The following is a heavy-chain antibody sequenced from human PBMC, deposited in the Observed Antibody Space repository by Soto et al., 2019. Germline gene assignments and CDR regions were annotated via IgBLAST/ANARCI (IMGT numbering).Heavy chain of an antibody. V-gene: IGHV1-46*01. CDR3: ASGDDYGDYVPGYYYYYGMDV. Sequence: QVQLVQSGAEVKKTGASVKVSCKASGYTFTSYYMHWVRQAPGQGLEWMGIINPSGGSTSYAQKFQGRVTMTRDTSTSTVYMELSSLRSEDTAVYYCASGDDYGDYVPGYYYYYGMDVWGQGTTVTVSS. CDR1: GYTFTSYY. D-gene: IGHD4-17*01. CDR2: INPSGGST. J-gene: IGHJ6*02.